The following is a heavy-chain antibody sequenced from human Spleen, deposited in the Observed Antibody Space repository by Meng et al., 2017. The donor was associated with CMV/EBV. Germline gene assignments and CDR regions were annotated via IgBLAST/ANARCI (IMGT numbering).Heavy chain of an antibody. J-gene: IGHJ4*02. CDR1: GYTFSAYY. CDR2: INPDSGDT. CDR3: ARGRGYNWNYVY. Sequence: ASVKVSCKASGYTFSAYYIHWVRQAPGQGLEWMGWINPDSGDTSFAQKFQGRVTMTRDTSISTAYMELSSLRSEDTAVYYCARGRGYNWNYVYWGQGTLVTVSS. V-gene: IGHV1-2*02. D-gene: IGHD1-7*01.